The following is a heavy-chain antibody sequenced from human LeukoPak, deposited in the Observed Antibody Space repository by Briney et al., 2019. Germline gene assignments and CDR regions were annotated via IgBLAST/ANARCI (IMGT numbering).Heavy chain of an antibody. Sequence: GASVTVSCKASGYTFTGYYMHWVRQAPGQGLEWMGWINPNSGGTNYAQKFQGRVTMTRDTSISTAYMELSRLRSDDTAVYYCARTEIHYTLYYMDVWGKGTTVTISS. CDR1: GYTFTGYY. CDR3: ARTEIHYTLYYMDV. V-gene: IGHV1-2*02. CDR2: INPNSGGT. D-gene: IGHD3-3*01. J-gene: IGHJ6*03.